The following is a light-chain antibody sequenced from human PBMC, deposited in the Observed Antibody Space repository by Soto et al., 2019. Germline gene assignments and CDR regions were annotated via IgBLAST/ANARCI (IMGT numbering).Light chain of an antibody. V-gene: IGKV1-5*01. CDR3: QQYDSFSVT. CDR2: DVS. CDR1: QRMSGW. Sequence: DLQMTQSPSTLSASVGDTFTITCRASQRMSGWLAWHQQKPGKAPKXXIYDVSALKRGVPPRFSGSGSGTEFTLTISRLQNDDFATYYGQQYDSFSVTFCQGTKVDIK. J-gene: IGKJ1*01.